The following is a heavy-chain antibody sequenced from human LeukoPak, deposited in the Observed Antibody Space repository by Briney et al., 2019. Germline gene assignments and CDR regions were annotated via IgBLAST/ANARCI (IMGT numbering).Heavy chain of an antibody. CDR2: INHSGST. CDR1: GGSFSGYY. D-gene: IGHD3-16*01. CDR3: ARQSYDYVWGSSHWFDP. J-gene: IGHJ5*02. V-gene: IGHV4-34*01. Sequence: SETLSLTCAVYGGSFSGYYWSWIRQPPGKGLEWIGEINHSGSTNYNPSLKSRVTISVDTSKNQFSLKLSSVTAADTAVYYCARQSYDYVWGSSHWFDPWGQGTLVTVSS.